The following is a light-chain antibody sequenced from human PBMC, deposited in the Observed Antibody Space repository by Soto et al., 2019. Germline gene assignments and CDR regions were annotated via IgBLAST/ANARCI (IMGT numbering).Light chain of an antibody. J-gene: IGKJ1*01. CDR3: QQYYYWPPWT. Sequence: ETVMTQSPATLSVSAGERATLSCRASQSVSGNLAWYQQKPGQPPRLPIYGASYRATGIPARFSGSGSGTEFTLTISGLQSEDFGVYYCQQYYYWPPWTFGQGTKVDIK. V-gene: IGKV3-15*01. CDR1: QSVSGN. CDR2: GAS.